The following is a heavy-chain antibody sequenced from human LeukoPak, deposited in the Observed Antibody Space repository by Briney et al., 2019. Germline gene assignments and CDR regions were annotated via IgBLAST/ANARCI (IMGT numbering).Heavy chain of an antibody. CDR2: ISYDGSNK. Sequence: GGSLRLSCAASGFTFSSYGMHWVRQAPGKGLEWVAVISYDGSNKYYADSVKGRFTISRDNSKNTLYLQMNSLRAEDTAVYYCANDYGDQSYYYYGMDVWGQGTTVTVSS. D-gene: IGHD4-17*01. CDR1: GFTFSSYG. CDR3: ANDYGDQSYYYYGMDV. V-gene: IGHV3-30*18. J-gene: IGHJ6*02.